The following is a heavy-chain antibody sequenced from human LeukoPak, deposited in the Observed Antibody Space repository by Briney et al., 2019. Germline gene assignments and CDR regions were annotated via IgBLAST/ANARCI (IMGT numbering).Heavy chain of an antibody. V-gene: IGHV3-23*01. CDR3: AKAVGYYYFYMDV. D-gene: IGHD4-23*01. Sequence: GGSLRLSCADSGFTFSSYAMSWVRQAPGKGLEWVSSISGSGDSTYYADSVKGRFTISRDNSKNTLYLQMNSLRAEDTAVYFCAKAVGYYYFYMDVWGKGTTVIISS. CDR2: ISGSGDST. CDR1: GFTFSSYA. J-gene: IGHJ6*03.